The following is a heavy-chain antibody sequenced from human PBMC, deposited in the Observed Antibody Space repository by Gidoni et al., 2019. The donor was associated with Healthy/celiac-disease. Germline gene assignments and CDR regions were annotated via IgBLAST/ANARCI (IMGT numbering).Heavy chain of an antibody. CDR3: AREGGARDGYYYGMDV. V-gene: IGHV1-2*02. J-gene: IGHJ6*02. D-gene: IGHD3-16*01. CDR2: INPNSGGT. Sequence: QVQLVQSGAEVKKPGASVKVSCKASGYTFTGYYMHWVRQATGQGLEWMGWINPNSGGTNYAQKFQGRVTMTRDTSISTAYMELSRLRSDDTAVYYCAREGGARDGYYYGMDVWGQGTTVTVSS. CDR1: GYTFTGYY.